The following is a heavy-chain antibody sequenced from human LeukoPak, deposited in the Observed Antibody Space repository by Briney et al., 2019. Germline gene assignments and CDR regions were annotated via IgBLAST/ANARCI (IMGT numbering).Heavy chain of an antibody. CDR2: NYYSGST. CDR1: GGSISSYY. V-gene: IGHV4-59*08. CDR3: ARGGGWFGELLGYYFDY. Sequence: SETLSLTCTVSGGSISSYYWSWIRQPPGKGLEWIGYNYYSGSTNYNPSLKSRVTISVDTSKNQFSLKLSSVTAADTAVYYCARGGGWFGELLGYYFDYWGQGTLVTVSS. J-gene: IGHJ4*02. D-gene: IGHD3-10*01.